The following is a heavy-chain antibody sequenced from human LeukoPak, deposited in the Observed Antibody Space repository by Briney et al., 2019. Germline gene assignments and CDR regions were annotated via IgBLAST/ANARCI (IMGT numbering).Heavy chain of an antibody. V-gene: IGHV4-4*07. D-gene: IGHD3-3*01. J-gene: IGHJ4*02. CDR1: GGSISGYY. CDR3: ATEESGY. CDR2: IYSSGST. Sequence: ASETLSLTCTVAGGSISGYYCTWIRQPAGRGLEWIGRIYSSGSTSYNPSLKSRVTMSVDTSKNQFSLNLTSVTAADTAVYYCATEESGYWGQGTLVTVSS.